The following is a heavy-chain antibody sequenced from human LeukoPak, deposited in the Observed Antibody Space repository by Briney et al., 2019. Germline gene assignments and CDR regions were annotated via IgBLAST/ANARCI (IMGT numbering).Heavy chain of an antibody. J-gene: IGHJ4*02. CDR2: IWYDGSNK. CDR3: ASLGIHDSSGYYYRSFDY. CDR1: GFTFSSYG. D-gene: IGHD3-22*01. V-gene: IGHV3-33*01. Sequence: GRSLRLSCAASGFTFSSYGMHWVRQAPGKGLEWVAVIWYDGSNKYYADSVKGRFTISRDNSKNTLYLQMNSLRAEDTAVYYCASLGIHDSSGYYYRSFDYWGQGTLVTVSS.